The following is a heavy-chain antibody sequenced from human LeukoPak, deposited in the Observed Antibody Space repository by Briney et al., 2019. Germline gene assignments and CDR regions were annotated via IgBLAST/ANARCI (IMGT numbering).Heavy chain of an antibody. D-gene: IGHD2-2*01. Sequence: GGSLRLSCSASGFTFSSYAMHWVRQAPGKGLEYVSAISSNGGSTYYADSVKGRFTISRDNSKNTLYLQMSSLRAEDTAVYYCVKVGYCSSTSCYPVYLQHWGQGTLVTVSS. CDR3: VKVGYCSSTSCYPVYLQH. CDR2: ISSNGGST. CDR1: GFTFSSYA. V-gene: IGHV3-64D*06. J-gene: IGHJ1*01.